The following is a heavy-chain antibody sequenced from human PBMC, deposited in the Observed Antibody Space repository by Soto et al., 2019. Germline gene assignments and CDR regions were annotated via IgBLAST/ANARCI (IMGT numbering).Heavy chain of an antibody. D-gene: IGHD3-16*01. CDR2: IYADGRT. V-gene: IGHV3-53*01. CDR3: ARDPVEDPKGEY. Sequence: EVQLVESGGGLIQPGGSLRLSCAAYGFTVSNKYFSWVRQAPGKGLEWVSVIYADGRTFYADSVKGRFTISRDSSKNTLFLQMHSLRVEDKALDYGARDPVEDPKGEYWGQGTLVTVSS. CDR1: GFTVSNKY. J-gene: IGHJ4*01.